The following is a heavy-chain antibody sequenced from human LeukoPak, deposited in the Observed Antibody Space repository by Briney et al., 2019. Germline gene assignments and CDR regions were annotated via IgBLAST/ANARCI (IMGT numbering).Heavy chain of an antibody. Sequence: PSQTLSLTCTVSGGSISREGYYWTWIRQHPGEGLEWIGYIYYNGNTDYNPSLKSRVAISLDTSKNQFSLKLSSVTAADTAIYHCARDSWGGYYYYGMDVWGQGTTVTVSS. CDR3: ARDSWGGYYYYGMDV. D-gene: IGHD3-16*01. J-gene: IGHJ6*02. CDR2: IYYNGNT. V-gene: IGHV4-31*03. CDR1: GGSISREGYY.